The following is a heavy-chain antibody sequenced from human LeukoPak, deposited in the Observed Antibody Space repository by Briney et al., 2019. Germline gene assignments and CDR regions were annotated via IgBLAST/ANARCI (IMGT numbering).Heavy chain of an antibody. Sequence: PGGSLRLSCAASGVTVSSNYMSWVRQAPGEGLEWGSVIYSGGSTYYADSVKGRFTISRDNSKNTLYLQMKSLRAQDTAVYYCARWALAVAGTVRDAFDIWGQGTMVTVSS. CDR2: IYSGGST. J-gene: IGHJ3*02. CDR1: GVTVSSNY. D-gene: IGHD6-19*01. CDR3: ARWALAVAGTVRDAFDI. V-gene: IGHV3-66*01.